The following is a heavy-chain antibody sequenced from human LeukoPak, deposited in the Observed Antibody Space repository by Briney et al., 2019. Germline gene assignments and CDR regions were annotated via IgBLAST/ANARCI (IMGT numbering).Heavy chain of an antibody. D-gene: IGHD3-22*01. CDR3: ARDLDYYDSSGSHRRRNYFDY. Sequence: GGSLRLSCAASGFTVSSSYMSWVRQAPGKGLEWVSIIHSDVSTYYSDSVKGRFTISRDTSKNTLYLQMNSLRGEDTAMYYCARDLDYYDSSGSHRRRNYFDYWGQGTLVTVSS. V-gene: IGHV3-53*01. CDR2: IHSDVST. CDR1: GFTVSSSY. J-gene: IGHJ4*02.